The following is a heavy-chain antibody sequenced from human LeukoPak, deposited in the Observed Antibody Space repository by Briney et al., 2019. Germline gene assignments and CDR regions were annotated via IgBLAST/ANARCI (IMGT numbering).Heavy chain of an antibody. Sequence: HSGGSLRLPCAASGFTFSSYGMSWVRQAPGEGLEWVSAISDSGGSTYYTDSVKGRFTISRDNSKNTLYLQMNNLRAEDTAVYYCASILLWYVYDYWGQGTLVTVSS. CDR1: GFTFSSYG. D-gene: IGHD3-10*01. CDR2: ISDSGGST. J-gene: IGHJ4*02. V-gene: IGHV3-23*01. CDR3: ASILLWYVYDY.